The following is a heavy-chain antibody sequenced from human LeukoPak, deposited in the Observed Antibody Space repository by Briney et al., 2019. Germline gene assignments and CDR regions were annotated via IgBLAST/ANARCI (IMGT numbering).Heavy chain of an antibody. CDR1: GFPFSSYA. J-gene: IGHJ3*02. D-gene: IGHD3-9*01. V-gene: IGHV3-23*01. CDR2: ISGSGGST. CDR3: AKVGQYYDILTGYSDAFDI. Sequence: GSLRLSCAASGFPFSSYAMSWVRQAPGKGLEWVSAISGSGGSTYYADSVKGRFTISRDNSKNTLYLQMNSLRAEDTAVYYCAKVGQYYDILTGYSDAFDIWGQGTMVTVSS.